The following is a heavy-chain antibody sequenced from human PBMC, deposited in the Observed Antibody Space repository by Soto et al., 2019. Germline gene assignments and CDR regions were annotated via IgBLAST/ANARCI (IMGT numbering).Heavy chain of an antibody. CDR1: EYTFTRSG. Sequence: QVQLVQSGAEVKKPGASVKVSCKASEYTFTRSGISWVRRAPGQGLEWMGWISTYNGDTNYAQTFQGRVTMTTDTSTSTVYMELRSLRSDDTAVYYCAREGVAPYYYYGMDVWGQGTPATVSS. J-gene: IGHJ6*02. V-gene: IGHV1-18*01. CDR3: AREGVAPYYYYGMDV. CDR2: ISTYNGDT. D-gene: IGHD5-12*01.